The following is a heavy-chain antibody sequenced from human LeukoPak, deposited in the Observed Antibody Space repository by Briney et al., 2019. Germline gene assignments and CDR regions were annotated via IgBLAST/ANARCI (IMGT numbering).Heavy chain of an antibody. J-gene: IGHJ5*02. CDR2: IYHSGST. CDR3: ARVVYSSSWYADWFDP. CDR1: GGSISSGGYS. Sequence: PSETLSLTCAVSGGSISSGGYSWSWIRQPPGKGLEWTGYIYHSGSTYYNPSLKSRVTISVDRSKNQFSLKLSSVTAADTAVYYCARVVYSSSWYADWFDPWGQGTLVTVSS. D-gene: IGHD6-13*01. V-gene: IGHV4-30-2*01.